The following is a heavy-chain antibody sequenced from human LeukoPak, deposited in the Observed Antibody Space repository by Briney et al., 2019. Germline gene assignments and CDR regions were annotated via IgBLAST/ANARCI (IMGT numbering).Heavy chain of an antibody. D-gene: IGHD3-10*01. CDR3: AKDRNMVRGVPPDAFDI. CDR1: GFIFSSYG. J-gene: IGHJ3*02. Sequence: PGGSLRLSCAASGFIFSSYGMHWVRQAPGKGLEWVAFIRYDGSNKYYADSVKGRFTISRDNSKNTLYLQMNSLRAEDTAVYYCAKDRNMVRGVPPDAFDIWGQGTMVTVSS. CDR2: IRYDGSNK. V-gene: IGHV3-30*02.